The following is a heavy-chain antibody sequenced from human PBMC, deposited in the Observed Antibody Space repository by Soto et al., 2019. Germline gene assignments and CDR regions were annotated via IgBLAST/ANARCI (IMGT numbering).Heavy chain of an antibody. D-gene: IGHD3-16*02. CDR1: GASFSGHH. V-gene: IGHV4-34*01. CDR2: INLSGGT. Sequence: SETLSLTCAVYGASFSGHHWAWIRQSPGKGLEWIGEINLSGGTNYSPSLKNRVTISVDTSKNQFSLKLTSVTAADTAVYYCARVLVTYGGIMVPYNWFDTWGQGNRVT. CDR3: ARVLVTYGGIMVPYNWFDT. J-gene: IGHJ5*02.